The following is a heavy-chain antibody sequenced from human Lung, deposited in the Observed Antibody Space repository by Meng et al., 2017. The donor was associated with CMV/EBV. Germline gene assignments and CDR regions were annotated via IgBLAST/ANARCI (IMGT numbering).Heavy chain of an antibody. CDR3: ARGESSGWPFEGWDFDY. Sequence: FTFLNYAMHWVRQAPGQGLEWMAVVSSVASHQSYAASVKGRFTISRDNSENTLFLQMNSLRPEDTAVYYCARGESSGWPFEGWDFDYWGQGTLVTVSS. J-gene: IGHJ4*02. CDR1: FTFLNYA. D-gene: IGHD1-26*01. V-gene: IGHV3-30-3*01. CDR2: VSSVASHQ.